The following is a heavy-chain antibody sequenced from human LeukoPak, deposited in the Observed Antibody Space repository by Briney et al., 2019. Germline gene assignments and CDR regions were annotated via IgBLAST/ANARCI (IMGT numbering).Heavy chain of an antibody. CDR2: ISSSSSTI. D-gene: IGHD2-2*01. V-gene: IGHV3-48*01. Sequence: GGSLRLSCAASGFTFSSYSMNWVRQAPGKGLEWVSYISSSSSTIYYADSVKGRFTISRDNAKNSLYLQMNSLRAEDTAVYYCARDAPRYCSSTSCSYFDYWGRGTLVTVSS. J-gene: IGHJ4*02. CDR3: ARDAPRYCSSTSCSYFDY. CDR1: GFTFSSYS.